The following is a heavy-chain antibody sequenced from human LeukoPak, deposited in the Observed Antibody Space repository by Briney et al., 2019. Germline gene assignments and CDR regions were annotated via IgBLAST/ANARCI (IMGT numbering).Heavy chain of an antibody. V-gene: IGHV1-69*05. D-gene: IGHD3-3*01. J-gene: IGHJ6*03. CDR2: IIPIFGTA. Sequence: ASVKVSCKASGGTFSSYAISWVRQAPGQGLEWMGRIIPIFGTANYAQKFQGRVTITTDESTSTAYMELSSLRSEDTAVYYRARDRRGTIFGVVTERPYYYYYYMDVWGKGTTVTVSS. CDR1: GGTFSSYA. CDR3: ARDRRGTIFGVVTERPYYYYYYMDV.